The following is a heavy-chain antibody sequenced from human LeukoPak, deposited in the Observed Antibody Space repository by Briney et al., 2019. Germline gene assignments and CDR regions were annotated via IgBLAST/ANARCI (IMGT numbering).Heavy chain of an antibody. CDR3: AKVRGVYCSSPACYYYDS. Sequence: GGSLRLSCGAPGFTFSSYAMSWVRQSPGGGLEWVAGVSPSGGRTLYADSVEGRFTISRDNSNDIVYLQLSSLRAEDSALYYCAKVRGVYCSSPACYYYDSWGQGTPVTVSS. CDR1: GFTFSSYA. CDR2: VSPSGGRT. V-gene: IGHV3-23*01. D-gene: IGHD2-2*01. J-gene: IGHJ4*02.